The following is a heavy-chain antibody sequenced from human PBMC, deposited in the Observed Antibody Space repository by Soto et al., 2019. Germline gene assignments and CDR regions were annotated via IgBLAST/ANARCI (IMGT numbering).Heavy chain of an antibody. D-gene: IGHD6-19*01. J-gene: IGHJ4*02. Sequence: SETLSLTCTVSGGSISSYYWSWIRQPPGKGLEWIGYIYYSGSTNYNPSLKSRVTISVDTSKNQFSLKLSSVTAADTAVYYCARHSSGWYGEGYYFDYWGQGTLVTVSS. CDR2: IYYSGST. CDR1: GGSISSYY. CDR3: ARHSSGWYGEGYYFDY. V-gene: IGHV4-59*08.